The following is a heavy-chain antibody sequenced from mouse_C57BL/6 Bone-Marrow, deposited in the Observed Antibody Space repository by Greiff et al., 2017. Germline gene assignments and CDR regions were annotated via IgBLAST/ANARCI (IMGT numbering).Heavy chain of an antibody. CDR2: IDPSDSET. CDR3: AREEAYSNYFAWFAY. D-gene: IGHD2-5*01. V-gene: IGHV1-52*01. Sequence: QVQLQQRGAELVRPGSSVKLSCKASGYTFTSYWMHWVKQRPIQGLEWIGNIDPSDSETHYNQKFKDKATLTVDKSSSTAYMQLSSLTSEDSAVYYCAREEAYSNYFAWFAYWGQGTLVTVSA. J-gene: IGHJ3*01. CDR1: GYTFTSYW.